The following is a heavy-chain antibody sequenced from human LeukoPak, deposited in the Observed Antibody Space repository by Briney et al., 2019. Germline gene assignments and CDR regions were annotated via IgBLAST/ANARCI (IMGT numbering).Heavy chain of an antibody. CDR3: ARERGAFCPSGY. CDR2: ISLTGRT. J-gene: IGHJ4*02. D-gene: IGHD3-16*01. Sequence: PSETLSLTCAVSGGSISSTNWCRSFRQPPRREREWIGDISLTGRTIYHPTFNGRVTMSLAKSRKHRSLSLTSVTAADTAIDYGARERGAFCPSGYWGQGTLV. V-gene: IGHV4-4*02. CDR1: GGSISSTNW.